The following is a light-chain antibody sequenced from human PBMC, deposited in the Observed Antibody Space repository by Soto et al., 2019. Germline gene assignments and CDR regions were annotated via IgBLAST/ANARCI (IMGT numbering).Light chain of an antibody. CDR1: QDIIKY. J-gene: IGKJ4*01. CDR2: DAA. V-gene: IGKV1-33*01. CDR3: QQYIDLPLP. Sequence: DIQMTQSPSSLSASVGDRVTITCQASQDIIKYLNWYQQKPGKATKLLIYDAANLETGVPSRFSGSGSGTDFTFTISSLQPEDIATYYCQQYIDLPLPFGGGTKVDIX.